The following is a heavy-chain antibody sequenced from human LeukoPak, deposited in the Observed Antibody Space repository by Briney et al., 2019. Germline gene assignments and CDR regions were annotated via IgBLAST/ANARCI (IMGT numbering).Heavy chain of an antibody. CDR3: AKDGGAAAGTPYYYYYYMDV. J-gene: IGHJ6*03. D-gene: IGHD6-13*01. V-gene: IGHV3-9*01. CDR2: ISWNSGSI. CDR1: GFTCDDYA. Sequence: GGSLRLSCTASGFTCDDYAMHWVRQAPGKGLEWVSGISWNSGSIGYADSVKGRFTISRDNSKNTLYLQMNSLRAEDTAVYYCAKDGGAAAGTPYYYYYYMDVWGKGTTVTVSS.